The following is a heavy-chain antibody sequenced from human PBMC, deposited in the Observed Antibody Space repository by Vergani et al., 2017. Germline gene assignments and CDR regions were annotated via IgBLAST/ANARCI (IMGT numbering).Heavy chain of an antibody. CDR1: GYSFTRYW. CDR2: INPEDSDT. V-gene: IGHV5-51*01. J-gene: IGHJ4*02. D-gene: IGHD5-18*01. CDR3: ARQEGYKTLSFDY. Sequence: EVQLVQSGAEVQKSGESLKIFCQGSGYSFTRYWIGWVRQMPGKGLEWMGVINPEDSDTRYSPSFQGQVTISADKSIRTAYLQWSSLKATDTAMYYCARQEGYKTLSFDYWGQGTQVTVSS.